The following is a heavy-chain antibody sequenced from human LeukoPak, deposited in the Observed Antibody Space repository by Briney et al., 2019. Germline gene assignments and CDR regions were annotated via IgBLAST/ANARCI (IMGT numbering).Heavy chain of an antibody. Sequence: SETLSLTCTVSGGSISSYYWSWIRQPPGKGLEWIGYIYYSGSTNYNPSLKSRATISVDTSKNQFSLKLSSVTAADTAVYYCARHLYYYDSSGYYSFDYWGQGTLVTVSS. D-gene: IGHD3-22*01. CDR1: GGSISSYY. V-gene: IGHV4-59*08. J-gene: IGHJ4*02. CDR3: ARHLYYYDSSGYYSFDY. CDR2: IYYSGST.